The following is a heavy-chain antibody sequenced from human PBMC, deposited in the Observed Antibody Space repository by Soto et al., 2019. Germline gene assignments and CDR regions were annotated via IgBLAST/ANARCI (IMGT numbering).Heavy chain of an antibody. J-gene: IGHJ3*02. D-gene: IGHD2-21*01. CDR2: IIPILGIA. CDR3: ARGGVVVIATDAFDI. Sequence: SVKVSCKASGGTFSSYTISWVRQAPGQGLEWMGRIIPILGIANYAQKFQGRVTITADKSTSTAYMELSSLRSEDTAVYYCARGGVVVIATDAFDIWGQGTMVTVSS. CDR1: GGTFSSYT. V-gene: IGHV1-69*02.